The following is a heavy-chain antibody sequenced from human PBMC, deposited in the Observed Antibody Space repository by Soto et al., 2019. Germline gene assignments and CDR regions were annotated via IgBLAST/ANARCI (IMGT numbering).Heavy chain of an antibody. D-gene: IGHD3-10*01. CDR3: VRDRYSSSGWFDP. Sequence: SQTLSLTCAISGDSVSSYSAAWNWIRQSPSGGLEWLGRTYYRSRFFSDYAESVKSRIIINPDTAKNQFSLQLKSVTPEDTAVYYCVRDRYSSSGWFDPWGQGTPVTVSS. V-gene: IGHV6-1*01. CDR1: GDSVSSYSAA. J-gene: IGHJ5*02. CDR2: TYYRSRFFS.